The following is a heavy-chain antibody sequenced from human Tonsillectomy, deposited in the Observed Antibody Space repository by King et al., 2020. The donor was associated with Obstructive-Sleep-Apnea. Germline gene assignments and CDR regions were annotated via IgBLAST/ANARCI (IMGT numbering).Heavy chain of an antibody. D-gene: IGHD5-12*01. CDR3: AKGASGYGDFDY. J-gene: IGHJ4*02. CDR1: GFTFSSSG. CDR2: ISYDGSNK. V-gene: IGHV3-30*18. Sequence: VQLVESGGGVVQPGRSLRLSCAASGFTFSSSGLHWVRQAPGKGLEWVAVISYDGSNKYYADSVKGRFTISRDTSKNTLYLQMNSLRAEDTAVYFCAKGASGYGDFDYWGQGTLVTVSS.